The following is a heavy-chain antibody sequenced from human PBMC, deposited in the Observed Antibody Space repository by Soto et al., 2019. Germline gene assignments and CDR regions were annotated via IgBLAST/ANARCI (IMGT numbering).Heavy chain of an antibody. CDR3: ARPEGYYYYMDV. Sequence: GGSVRLSCAASGFTFISYAMSWVRQAPGKGLEWVSAISGSGGSTYYADSVKGRFTISRDNSKNTLYLQVNSLRAEDTAVYYCARPEGYYYYMDVWGQGTTVTVSS. CDR2: ISGSGGST. V-gene: IGHV3-23*01. CDR1: GFTFISYA. J-gene: IGHJ6*02.